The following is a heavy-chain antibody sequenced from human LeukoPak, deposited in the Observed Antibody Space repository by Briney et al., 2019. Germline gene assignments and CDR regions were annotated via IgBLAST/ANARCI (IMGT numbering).Heavy chain of an antibody. D-gene: IGHD6-13*01. V-gene: IGHV3-74*01. CDR3: ASSIPAAKNWFNP. CDR1: GFTFSSYW. J-gene: IGHJ5*02. CDR2: INSDGSST. Sequence: PGGSLRLSCAASGFTFSSYWMHWVRQAPGKGLVWVSRINSDGSSTKYADSVKDRFTISRDNAKNTLYLQMNSLRAEDTAVYYCASSIPAAKNWFNPWGQGTLVIVSS.